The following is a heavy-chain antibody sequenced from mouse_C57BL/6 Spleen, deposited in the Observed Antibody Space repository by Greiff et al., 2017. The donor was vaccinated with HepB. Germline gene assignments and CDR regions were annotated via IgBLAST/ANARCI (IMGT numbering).Heavy chain of an antibody. Sequence: DVMLVESGGDLVKPGGSLKLSCAASGFTFSSYGMSWVRQTPDKRLEWVATISSGGSYTYYPDSVKGRFTISRDNAKNTLYLQMSSLKSEDTAMYYCASWNGGFAYWGQGTLVTVSA. V-gene: IGHV5-6*02. CDR1: GFTFSSYG. CDR3: ASWNGGFAY. CDR2: ISSGGSYT. J-gene: IGHJ3*01.